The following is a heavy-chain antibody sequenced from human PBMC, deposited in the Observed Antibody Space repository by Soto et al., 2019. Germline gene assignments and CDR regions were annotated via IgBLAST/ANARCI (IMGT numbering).Heavy chain of an antibody. J-gene: IGHJ5*01. CDR1: GYTFTNND. D-gene: IGHD5-18*01. V-gene: IGHV1-8*01. CDR2: MNPGSGDT. Sequence: QVQLVQSGAELKKPGASVRVSCKASGYTFTNNDVTWVRQATGQGLEWMGWMNPGSGDTGYAQKFQGRVTMTRDISRATAYMELSSLRSEDTAIYYCARMASFGSLNWFDPWGQGTLVTVSS. CDR3: ARMASFGSLNWFDP.